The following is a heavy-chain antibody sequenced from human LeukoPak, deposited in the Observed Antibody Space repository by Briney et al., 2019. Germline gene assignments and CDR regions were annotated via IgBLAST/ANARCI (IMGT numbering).Heavy chain of an antibody. CDR3: ARDRGGYGSDYFDY. Sequence: SETLSLTCTVSGGSISSYYWSWIRQPPGKGLEWIGYIYYSGSTNYNPSLKSRVTISVDTSKNQFSLKLSSVTAADTAVYYCARDRGGYGSDYFDYWGQGILVAVSS. CDR2: IYYSGST. V-gene: IGHV4-59*01. D-gene: IGHD5-12*01. CDR1: GGSISSYY. J-gene: IGHJ4*02.